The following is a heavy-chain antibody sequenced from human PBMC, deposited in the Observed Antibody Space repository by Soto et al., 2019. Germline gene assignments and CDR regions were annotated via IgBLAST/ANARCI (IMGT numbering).Heavy chain of an antibody. CDR3: ARDREYYYDSSGNYYYHYGMDV. D-gene: IGHD3-22*01. CDR1: GYTFTNYG. CDR2: ISGYNGNT. J-gene: IGHJ6*02. Sequence: QVQLVESGAEVKKPGASVKVSCKASGYTFTNYGIIWVRQAPGQGLEWMGWISGYNGNTKYAQKFQGRVTMTTDTPTNTGYMELRSLRSDDTAVYYCARDREYYYDSSGNYYYHYGMDVWGQGTTVTVS. V-gene: IGHV1-18*04.